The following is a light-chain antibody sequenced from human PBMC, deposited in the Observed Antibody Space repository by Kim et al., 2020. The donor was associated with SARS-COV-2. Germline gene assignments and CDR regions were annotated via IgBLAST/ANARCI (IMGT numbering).Light chain of an antibody. Sequence: EIVMPQSPATLSVSPGATATLSCRASRSVSSNLAWYQQKPGQAPRLLIYAASARATGIPARFSGSGSGTEFTLTISSLQSEDFAVYYSHPYDIWPPYSSGQGTKLEI. CDR1: RSVSSN. CDR2: AAS. CDR3: HPYDIWPPYS. J-gene: IGKJ2*03. V-gene: IGKV3-15*01.